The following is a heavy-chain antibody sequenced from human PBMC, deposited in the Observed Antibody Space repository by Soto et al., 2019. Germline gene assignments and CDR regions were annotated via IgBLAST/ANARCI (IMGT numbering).Heavy chain of an antibody. CDR3: ARVPKDYGMDV. V-gene: IGHV3-30-3*01. J-gene: IGHJ6*02. CDR2: ISYDVSNK. Sequence: GSLRLSCAASGFTFSSYAMHWVRQAPGKGLEWVAVISYDVSNKYYADSVKGRFTISRDNSKNTLYLQMNSLRAEDTAVYYCARVPKDYGMDVWGQGTTVTLSS. CDR1: GFTFSSYA.